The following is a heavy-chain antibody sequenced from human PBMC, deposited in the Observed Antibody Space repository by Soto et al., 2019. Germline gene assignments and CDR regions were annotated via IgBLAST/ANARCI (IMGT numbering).Heavy chain of an antibody. CDR2: IWYDESNK. CDR3: ARSPYTSGHHYGMDV. J-gene: IGHJ6*02. V-gene: IGHV3-33*01. Sequence: HPGGSLRLSCAASGFTFSLYGMQWVRQAPGTGLEGVAVIWYDESNKYYADSAKGRFTISRDNSKNTLYLQMSGLTAEDTAVYYCARSPYTSGHHYGMDVWGQGTTVTVS. CDR1: GFTFSLYG. D-gene: IGHD3-22*01.